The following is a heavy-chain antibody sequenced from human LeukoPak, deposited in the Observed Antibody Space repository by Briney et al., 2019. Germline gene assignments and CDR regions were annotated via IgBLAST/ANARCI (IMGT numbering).Heavy chain of an antibody. Sequence: GGSLRLPCAASGFTFRSYYMNWVRQAPGKGLEWVSSISSSSSYILYADSVKGRFPISRDNAKNSLYLQMNSLRAEDTAVYYCARFDYADYLAFDYWGQGTLVTVPS. CDR1: GFTFRSYY. CDR3: ARFDYADYLAFDY. CDR2: ISSSSSYI. J-gene: IGHJ4*02. D-gene: IGHD4-17*01. V-gene: IGHV3-21*01.